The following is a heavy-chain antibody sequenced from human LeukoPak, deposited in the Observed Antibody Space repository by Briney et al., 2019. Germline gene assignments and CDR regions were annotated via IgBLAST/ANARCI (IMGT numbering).Heavy chain of an antibody. CDR1: GYTFTSYG. Sequence: EASVKVSCKASGYTFTSYGISWVRQAPGQGLEWMGWISAYNGNTNYAQKLQGRVTMTTDTSTSTAYMELRSLRSDDTAVYYCARQWLVQYTPQYMDVWGKGTTVTISS. D-gene: IGHD6-19*01. CDR2: ISAYNGNT. CDR3: ARQWLVQYTPQYMDV. V-gene: IGHV1-18*01. J-gene: IGHJ6*03.